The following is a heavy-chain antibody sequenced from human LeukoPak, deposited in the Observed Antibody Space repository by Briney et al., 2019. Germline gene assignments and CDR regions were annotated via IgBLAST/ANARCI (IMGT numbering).Heavy chain of an antibody. CDR1: GFTFNTHG. CDR3: ARISCTGNRCKPYPYYDIDV. J-gene: IGHJ6*02. CDR2: IWYDGSQK. D-gene: IGHD2-8*02. Sequence: PGGSLRLSCEASGFTFNTHGMHWVRQAPGKGLEGVAVIWYDGSQKYYVDSVKGRFTISRDNSKNTLYLQMNSLRAEDTAVYYCARISCTGNRCKPYPYYDIDVWGQGTTVTVAS. V-gene: IGHV3-33*01.